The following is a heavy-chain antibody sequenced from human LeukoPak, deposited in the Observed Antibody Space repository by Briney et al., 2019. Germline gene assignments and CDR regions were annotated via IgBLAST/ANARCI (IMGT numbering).Heavy chain of an antibody. D-gene: IGHD2-15*01. CDR2: ISGSGGST. CDR3: AKPNCSGGSCYSFVLFQH. Sequence: PGGSLRLSCAASGSTFSSYAMSWVRQAPGKGLEWVSAISGSGGSTYYADSVKGRFTISRDNSKNTLYLQMNSLRAEDTAVYYCAKPNCSGGSCYSFVLFQHWGQGTLVTVSS. J-gene: IGHJ1*01. V-gene: IGHV3-23*01. CDR1: GSTFSSYA.